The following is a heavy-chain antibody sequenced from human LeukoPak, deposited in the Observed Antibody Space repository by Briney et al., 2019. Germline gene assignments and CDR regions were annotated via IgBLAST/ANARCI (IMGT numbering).Heavy chain of an antibody. CDR1: GGSISSSNW. J-gene: IGHJ6*02. V-gene: IGHV4-4*02. D-gene: IGHD6-19*01. Sequence: SGTLSLTCAVSGGSISSSNWWSWVRQPPGKGLEWIGEIYHSGSTNYNPSLKSRVTISVDKSKNQFSLKLSSVTAADTAVYYCARGPENSSGWYLGYYYGMDVWGQGTTVTVSS. CDR3: ARGPENSSGWYLGYYYGMDV. CDR2: IYHSGST.